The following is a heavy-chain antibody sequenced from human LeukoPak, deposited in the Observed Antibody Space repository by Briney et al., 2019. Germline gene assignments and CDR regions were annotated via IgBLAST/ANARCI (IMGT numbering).Heavy chain of an antibody. Sequence: PGGSLRLSCAASGFTVSSNYMSWVRQAPGKGLEWVSVIYSAGSTYYADSVKGRFTISRDNSKNTLYLQMNSLRADDTAVYYCAREPSGTYWLDYWGEGTLVTVSS. J-gene: IGHJ4*02. CDR3: AREPSGTYWLDY. V-gene: IGHV3-66*02. CDR1: GFTVSSNY. CDR2: IYSAGST. D-gene: IGHD1-26*01.